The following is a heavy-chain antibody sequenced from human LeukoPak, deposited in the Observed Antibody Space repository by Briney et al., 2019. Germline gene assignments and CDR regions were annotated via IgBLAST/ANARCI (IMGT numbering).Heavy chain of an antibody. CDR1: GFTVSSNY. D-gene: IGHD6-6*01. CDR2: IYSGGST. J-gene: IGHJ4*02. Sequence: GGSLRLSCAASGFTVSSNYMSWVRQAPGKGLEWVSVIYSGGSTCYSDSVKGRFTISRDNSTTTLYLQMNSLRAEDPAVYYCARESGGSSLAFDYWGQGTLVTVHS. V-gene: IGHV3-66*02. CDR3: ARESGGSSLAFDY.